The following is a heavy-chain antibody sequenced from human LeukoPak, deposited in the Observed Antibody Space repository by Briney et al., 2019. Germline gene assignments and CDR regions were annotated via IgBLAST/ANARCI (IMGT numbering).Heavy chain of an antibody. CDR1: GYTFTSYD. Sequence: GASVKVSCKASGYTFTSYDINWVRQAPGQGLEWMGWMNPNSGNTGYAQKFQGRVTMTRNTSISTAYMELSSLRSEDTAVYYCAREYYDFWSGQRVYYYMDVWGKGTTVTVSS. CDR2: MNPNSGNT. D-gene: IGHD3-3*01. CDR3: AREYYDFWSGQRVYYYMDV. J-gene: IGHJ6*03. V-gene: IGHV1-8*01.